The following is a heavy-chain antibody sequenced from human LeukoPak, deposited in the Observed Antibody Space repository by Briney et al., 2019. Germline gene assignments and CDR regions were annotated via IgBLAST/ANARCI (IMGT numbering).Heavy chain of an antibody. CDR3: ASPPFGVITPDAFDI. V-gene: IGHV4-59*08. J-gene: IGHJ3*02. CDR2: IYYSGST. CDR1: GGSISSYY. D-gene: IGHD3-3*01. Sequence: PSETLSLTCTVSGGSISSYYWSWIRQPPGKGLEWIGYIYYSGSTNYNPSLKSRVTISVDSSKNQFSLRLTSVTAADTAVYYCASPPFGVITPDAFDIWGQGTMVTVSS.